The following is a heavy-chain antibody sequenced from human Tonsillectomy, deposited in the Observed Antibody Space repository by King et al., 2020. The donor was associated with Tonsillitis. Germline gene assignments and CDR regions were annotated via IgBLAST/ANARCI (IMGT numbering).Heavy chain of an antibody. Sequence: VQLQQWGAGLLKPSETLSLTCAVYGGSFSVYSWTWIRQPPGKGLEWIGEINHSGSTNYTPSLKSRVTISVDTSKNQFSLKLSSVTAADNGVYYCASGESSQGEQPTFDSWGQGTLVTVSS. CDR3: ASGESSQGEQPTFDS. CDR1: GGSFSVYS. CDR2: INHSGST. D-gene: IGHD1/OR15-1a*01. V-gene: IGHV4-34*01. J-gene: IGHJ5*01.